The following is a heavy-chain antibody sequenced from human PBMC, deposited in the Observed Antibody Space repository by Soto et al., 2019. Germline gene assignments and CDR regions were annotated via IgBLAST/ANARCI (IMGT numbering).Heavy chain of an antibody. D-gene: IGHD3-9*01. Sequence: SVKVSCKASGGTFSSYAISWVRQAPGQGLEWMGGIIPIFGTANYAQKFQGRVTITADESTSTAYMELSSLRSEDTAVYYCARAETYYDILTGPSTPYYYREEDWGQGTTVTDPS. V-gene: IGHV1-69*13. CDR3: ARAETYYDILTGPSTPYYYREED. J-gene: IGHJ6*02. CDR2: IIPIFGTA. CDR1: GGTFSSYA.